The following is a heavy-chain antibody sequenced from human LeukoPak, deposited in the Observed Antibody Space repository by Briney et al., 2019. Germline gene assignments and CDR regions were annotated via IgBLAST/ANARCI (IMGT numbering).Heavy chain of an antibody. V-gene: IGHV1-46*01. D-gene: IGHD3-22*01. CDR3: ARTLYDSSGYGGHNAFDI. J-gene: IGHJ3*02. CDR2: INPSGGST. CDR1: GYTFTSYY. Sequence: ASVKVSCKASGYTFTSYYMHWVRQAPGQGLEWMGIINPSGGSTSYAQKFQGRVTITADKSTSTAYMELSSLRSEDTAVYYCARTLYDSSGYGGHNAFDIWGQGTMVTVSS.